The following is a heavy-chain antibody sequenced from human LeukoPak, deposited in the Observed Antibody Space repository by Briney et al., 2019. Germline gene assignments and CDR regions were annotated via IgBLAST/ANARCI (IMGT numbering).Heavy chain of an antibody. D-gene: IGHD4-11*01. CDR3: AREGTTVTHFDY. J-gene: IGHJ4*02. CDR2: IYSSGST. Sequence: GSLRLSCAASGFTFSDYYMSWIRQPPGKGLEWIGYIYSSGSTNYNPSLKSRVTISIDTSKNQFSLKLSSVTAADTAVYYCAREGTTVTHFDYWGQGTLVTVSS. CDR1: GFTFSDYY. V-gene: IGHV4-59*01.